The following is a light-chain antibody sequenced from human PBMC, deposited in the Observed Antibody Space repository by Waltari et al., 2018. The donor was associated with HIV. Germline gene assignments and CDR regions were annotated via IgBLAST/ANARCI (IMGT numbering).Light chain of an antibody. CDR3: QQYSKWPPVT. CDR1: QHIAGN. V-gene: IGKV3-15*01. J-gene: IGKJ4*01. CDR2: RAS. Sequence: EVVLTQSPATLSLSPGERVTLSCRASQHIAGNLAWYQQRPGQAPGLLIFRASTRATGIPARFSGSGSGTEFALTISSLQSEDFAVYYCQQYSKWPPVTFGGGTKVEIK.